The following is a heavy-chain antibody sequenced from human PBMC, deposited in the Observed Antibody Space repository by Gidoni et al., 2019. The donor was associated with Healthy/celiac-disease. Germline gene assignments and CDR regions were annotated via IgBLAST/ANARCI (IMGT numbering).Heavy chain of an antibody. CDR3: ARASGGLDYFDY. D-gene: IGHD6-19*01. CDR2: IDYSEST. V-gene: IGHV4-59*08. CDR1: GVSISSYY. J-gene: IGHJ4*02. Sequence: QVQLQESGPGLVKPSDTLSLTCSVPGVSISSYYWSWFRQPPGKGLEWIGYIDYSESTNYNPTLKSRVTISVDTSKNQFSLMLSDVTAADTAVYYCARASGGLDYFDYWGQGTLVTVSS.